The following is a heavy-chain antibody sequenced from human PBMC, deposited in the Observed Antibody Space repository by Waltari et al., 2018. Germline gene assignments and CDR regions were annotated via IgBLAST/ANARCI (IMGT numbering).Heavy chain of an antibody. V-gene: IGHV1-2*06. CDR1: GHTFTGYY. CDR3: ATYKRGDFDY. D-gene: IGHD3-10*01. Sequence: QVHLVQTGAEVKKPGASVKVSCKASGHTFTGYYMHWVRQAPGQGLEWMGQINPNSGAINYAQKFQGRVTLTRDTSISTAYMELNRLRSDDTAVYYCATYKRGDFDYWGQGTLVAVSS. J-gene: IGHJ4*02. CDR2: INPNSGAI.